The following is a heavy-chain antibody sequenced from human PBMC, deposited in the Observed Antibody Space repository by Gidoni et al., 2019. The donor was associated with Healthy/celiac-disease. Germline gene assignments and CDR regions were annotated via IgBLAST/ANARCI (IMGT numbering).Heavy chain of an antibody. J-gene: IGHJ4*02. Sequence: SWIRQPPGKGLEWIGYIYHSGSTYYNPSLKSRVTISVDRSKNQFSLKLSSVTAADTAVYYCARVRLSLGFDYWGQGPLVTVSS. CDR3: ARVRLSLGFDY. D-gene: IGHD4-17*01. V-gene: IGHV4-30-2*01. CDR2: IYHSGST.